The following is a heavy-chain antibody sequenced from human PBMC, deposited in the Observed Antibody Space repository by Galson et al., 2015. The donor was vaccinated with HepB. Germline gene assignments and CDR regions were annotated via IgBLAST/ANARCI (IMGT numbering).Heavy chain of an antibody. D-gene: IGHD6-19*01. J-gene: IGHJ4*02. V-gene: IGHV3-30*02. Sequence: SLRPSCAASGFTFSSYGLHWVRQAPGTGLEWVAFIRYDGSNKYYADSVKGLFTISRDNSMNTLYLQMNSLRAEDTAVYYCAKDHWRVPGQWLATYEAFDLWGQGTLVTVSS. CDR2: IRYDGSNK. CDR3: AKDHWRVPGQWLATYEAFDL. CDR1: GFTFSSYG.